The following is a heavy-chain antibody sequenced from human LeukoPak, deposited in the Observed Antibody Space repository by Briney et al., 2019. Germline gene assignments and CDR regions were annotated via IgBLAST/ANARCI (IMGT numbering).Heavy chain of an antibody. J-gene: IGHJ5*02. CDR1: GYTFTGYY. CDR2: INPNSGGT. D-gene: IGHD2-2*02. V-gene: IGHV1-2*02. CDR3: AKVVVPAAIHGKDWFDP. Sequence: ASVKVSCKASGYTFTGYYVHWVRQAPGQGLEWMGWINPNSGGTNYAQKFQGRVTMTRDTSISTAYMELSRLRSDDTAVYYCAKVVVPAAIHGKDWFDPWGQGTLVTVSS.